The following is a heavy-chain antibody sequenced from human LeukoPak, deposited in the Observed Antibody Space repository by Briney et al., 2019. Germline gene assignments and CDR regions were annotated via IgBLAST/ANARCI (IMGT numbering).Heavy chain of an antibody. CDR1: GFTFSSYA. CDR3: VKDRGVLRYFDWLPPLDY. D-gene: IGHD3-9*01. CDR2: ISSNGGST. Sequence: GGSLRLSCSASGFTFSSYAMHWVRQAPGKGLEYVSAISSNGGSTYYADSVKGRFTISRDNSKNTLYLQMSSLRAEDTAVYYCVKDRGVLRYFDWLPPLDYWGQGTLVTVSS. V-gene: IGHV3-64D*06. J-gene: IGHJ4*02.